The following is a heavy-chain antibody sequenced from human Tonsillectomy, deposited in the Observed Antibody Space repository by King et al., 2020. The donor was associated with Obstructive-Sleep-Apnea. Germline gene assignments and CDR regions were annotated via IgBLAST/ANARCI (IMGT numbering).Heavy chain of an antibody. Sequence: TSKESGPVLVKPTETLTLTCTVSGFSLSSARMGVSWIRQPPGKALEWLAHIFSNDEKSYITSLKSRLTISKDTSKSQVVLTMTDMDPVDTATYYCARTNIAAASDFDYWGQGTLVTVSS. D-gene: IGHD6-13*01. CDR1: GFSLSSARMG. J-gene: IGHJ4*02. V-gene: IGHV2-26*01. CDR3: ARTNIAAASDFDY. CDR2: IFSNDEK.